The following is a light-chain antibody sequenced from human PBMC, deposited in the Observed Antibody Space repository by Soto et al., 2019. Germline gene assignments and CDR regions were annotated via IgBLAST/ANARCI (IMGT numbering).Light chain of an antibody. CDR2: DAS. J-gene: IGKJ4*01. CDR1: QGIRND. V-gene: IGKV1-33*01. CDR3: QQYDNLPALT. Sequence: DIQMTQSPSSLSASVGDRVTITCRASQGIRNDLGWYQQKPGKAPKLLIYDASNLETGVPSRFSGSGSGTDFTFTISSLQPEDIATYYCQQYDNLPALTFGGGTKVDIK.